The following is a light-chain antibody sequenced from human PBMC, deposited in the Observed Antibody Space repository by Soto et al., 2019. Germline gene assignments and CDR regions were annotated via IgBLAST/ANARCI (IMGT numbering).Light chain of an antibody. V-gene: IGKV1-5*01. Sequence: IQLTQSPSTLPASVGDRVTLTCRASQSISNWLAWYQQKPGTAPKLLIYHASILETAVPSRFSGNGSGTEFTLTISSLQSEDFAVYYCQQYNSWPLTFGGGTKVEIK. CDR1: QSISNW. CDR2: HAS. J-gene: IGKJ4*01. CDR3: QQYNSWPLT.